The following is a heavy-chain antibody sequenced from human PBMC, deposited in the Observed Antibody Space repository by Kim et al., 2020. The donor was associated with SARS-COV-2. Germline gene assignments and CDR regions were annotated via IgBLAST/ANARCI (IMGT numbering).Heavy chain of an antibody. D-gene: IGHD3-10*01. J-gene: IGHJ5*01. CDR3: AVFYASGTFFPGENWF. CDR2: IDFCGNT. V-gene: IGHV4-39*01. CDR1: DDSIHNSNYY. Sequence: SETLSLTCTVSDDSIHNSNYYWAWIRQTPGTGLEWIATIDFCGNTYSGPSLRSRVTMSLDTSENQFSLILTSVTAADTALYYCAVFYASGTFFPGENWF.